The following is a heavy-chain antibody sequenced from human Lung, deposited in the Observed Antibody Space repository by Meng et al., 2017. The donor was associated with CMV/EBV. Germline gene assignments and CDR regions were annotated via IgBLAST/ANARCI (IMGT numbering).Heavy chain of an antibody. V-gene: IGHV5-51*01. D-gene: IGHD3-16*02. CDR1: GYSLTSYW. CDR3: ARQRDTRNWDNGFDP. Sequence: SCKASGYSLTSYWIAWVRQMPGQGLEWMGLIYPGDSDTTYSPAFQGRVTISRDKSIRTTYLQWSNLKARDTAIYYRARQRDTRNWDNGFDPWGQGTXVTVSS. CDR2: IYPGDSDT. J-gene: IGHJ5*02.